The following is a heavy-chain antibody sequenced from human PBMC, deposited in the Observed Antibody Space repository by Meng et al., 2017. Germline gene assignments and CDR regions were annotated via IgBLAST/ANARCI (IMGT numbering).Heavy chain of an antibody. J-gene: IGHJ6*02. CDR2: ISYDGSNK. D-gene: IGHD3-10*01. V-gene: IGHV3-30*04. CDR3: ARDIRGYYYYGMDV. Sequence: GESLKISCAASGFTFSSYAMHWVRQAPGKGLEWVAVISYDGSNKYYADSVKGRFTISRDNSKNTLYLQTNSLRAEDTAVYYCARDIRGYYYYGMDVWGQGTTVTVSS. CDR1: GFTFSSYA.